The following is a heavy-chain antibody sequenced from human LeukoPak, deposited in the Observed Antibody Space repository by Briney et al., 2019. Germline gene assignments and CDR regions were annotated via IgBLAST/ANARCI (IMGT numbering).Heavy chain of an antibody. CDR2: ISYDGSNK. V-gene: IGHV3-30-3*01. D-gene: IGHD3-10*01. CDR1: GFTFSSYA. J-gene: IGHJ3*02. Sequence: GGSLRLSCAASGFTFSSYAMHWVRQAPVKGLEWVAVISYDGSNKYYADSVKGRFTISRDNSKNTLYLQMNSLRAEDTAVYYCASDSRFGFDIWGQGTMVTVSS. CDR3: ASDSRFGFDI.